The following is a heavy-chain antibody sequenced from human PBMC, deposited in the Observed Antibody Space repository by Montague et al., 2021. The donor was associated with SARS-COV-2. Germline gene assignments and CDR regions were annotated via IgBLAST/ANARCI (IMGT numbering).Heavy chain of an antibody. V-gene: IGHV1-2*04. CDR3: ARREKYGSGSYYYY. D-gene: IGHD3-10*01. CDR2: INPNSGGT. J-gene: IGHJ4*02. CDR1: GYPFTGYY. Sequence: SVKVSFKASGYPFTGYYMHWVRQAPGQGLEWMGWINPNSGGTNYAQKFQGWVTMTRDTSISTAYMELSRLRSDDTAVYYCARREKYGSGSYYYYWGQGTLVTVSS.